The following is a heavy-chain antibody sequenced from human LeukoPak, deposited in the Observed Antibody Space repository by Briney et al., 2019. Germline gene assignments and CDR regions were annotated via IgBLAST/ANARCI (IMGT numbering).Heavy chain of an antibody. D-gene: IGHD5-24*01. V-gene: IGHV4-59*12. Sequence: SETLSLTCTVSGGSISSYYWSWIRQPPGKGLEWIGYIYYSGSTNYSPSLKSRVTISVDTSKNQFSLKLSSVTAADTAVYYCASRDGYNLVDYWGQGTLVTVSS. CDR2: IYYSGST. CDR1: GGSISSYY. CDR3: ASRDGYNLVDY. J-gene: IGHJ4*02.